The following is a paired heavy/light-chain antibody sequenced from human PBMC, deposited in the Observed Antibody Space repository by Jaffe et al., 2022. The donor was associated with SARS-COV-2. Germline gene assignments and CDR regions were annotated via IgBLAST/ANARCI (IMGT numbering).Heavy chain of an antibody. CDR3: ARFSQDKWQINFDS. V-gene: IGHV3-23*01. J-gene: IGHJ4*02. D-gene: IGHD5-12*01. CDR1: GFIFSHYA. CDR2: ISGGRIKT. Sequence: EVQLSESGGGLVQPGESLTLSCVGSGFIFSHYAMSWVRQAPGKGLEWVSGISGGRIKTYYADSVRGRFTISRDISKKTLYLQMDGLRADDTAVYYCARFSQDKWQINFDSWGQGTLVTVSS.
Light chain of an antibody. CDR1: ESLGTD. Sequence: EVVMTQSPATLSVSPGERVTLSCGASESLGTDLAWYQQKPGQAPRLLIYGASTRASGIPARFSGSGSGTEFTLTISSLQSEDFAVYYCQQYSYWPPYTFGQGTKLEIK. V-gene: IGKV3-15*01. CDR2: GAS. J-gene: IGKJ2*01. CDR3: QQYSYWPPYT.